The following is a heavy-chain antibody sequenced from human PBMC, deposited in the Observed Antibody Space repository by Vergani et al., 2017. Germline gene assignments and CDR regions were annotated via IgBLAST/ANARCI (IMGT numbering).Heavy chain of an antibody. CDR2: ISYDGSNK. D-gene: IGHD6-19*01. Sequence: QVQLVESGGVVVQPGRSLRLSCAASGFTFSSYAMHWVRQAPGKGLEWVAVISYDGSNKYYADSVKGRFTISRDNSKNTLYLQMNSLRAEDTAVYYCARDTEPYSSGWYRPHLSDHDAFDIWGQGTMVTVSS. CDR3: ARDTEPYSSGWYRPHLSDHDAFDI. J-gene: IGHJ3*02. CDR1: GFTFSSYA. V-gene: IGHV3-30-3*01.